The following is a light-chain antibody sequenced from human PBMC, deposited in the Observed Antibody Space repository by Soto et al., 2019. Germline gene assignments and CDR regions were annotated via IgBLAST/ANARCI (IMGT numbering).Light chain of an antibody. CDR2: NNN. CDR1: RSNIGNNA. V-gene: IGLV1-44*01. J-gene: IGLJ3*02. Sequence: QSVLTQPPSASGTPGQRVTISCSGSRSNIGNNAVTWYQQFPGTAPKLLIYNNNQRPSGVPDRFSGSKSGTSASLAISGLQSEDEADYYCATWDDSLNARGVFGGATNFTVL. CDR3: ATWDDSLNARGV.